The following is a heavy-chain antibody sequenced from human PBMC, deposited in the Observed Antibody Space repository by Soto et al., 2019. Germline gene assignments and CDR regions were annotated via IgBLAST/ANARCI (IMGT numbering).Heavy chain of an antibody. CDR1: GGSISSGDYY. J-gene: IGHJ6*02. CDR2: IYYSGST. CDR3: SRDRVLLWFGELFSDYYGMDV. V-gene: IGHV4-30-4*01. Sequence: PSETLSLTCTVSGGSISSGDYYWSWIRQPPGKGLEWIGYIYYSGSTYHNKSLKNQVTISVDTSKNRFSLKMSSVTAADTAVFYCSRDRVLLWFGELFSDYYGMDVWGQGTTVTVS. D-gene: IGHD3-10*01.